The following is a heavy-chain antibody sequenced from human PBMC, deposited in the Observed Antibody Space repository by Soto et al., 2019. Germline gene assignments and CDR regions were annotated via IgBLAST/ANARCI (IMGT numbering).Heavy chain of an antibody. D-gene: IGHD3-10*01. CDR3: ARDLKYGSGSYYPPINWFDP. CDR1: GGSISSYC. Sequence: SEPQPLTCTVSGGSISSYCWSWIRQHTGKGLEWIGYIYYSGSTNYNPSLKSRVTISVDTSKNQFSLKLSSVTAADTAVYYCARDLKYGSGSYYPPINWFDPWGQGTLVTVSS. CDR2: IYYSGST. J-gene: IGHJ5*02. V-gene: IGHV4-59*01.